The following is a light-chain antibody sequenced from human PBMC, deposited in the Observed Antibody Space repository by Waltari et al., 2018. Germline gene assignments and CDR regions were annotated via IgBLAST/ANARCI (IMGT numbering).Light chain of an antibody. Sequence: QSVLTQPPSASGTPGQRVTISCSGSRSNAGNHYVSWYQQLPGTAPKLLIYRNNQRPSGVPDRFSGSKSGTSASLAISGLRSEDEADYYCAAWDDSLSGRVFGGGTKVTVL. CDR1: RSNAGNHY. J-gene: IGLJ3*02. V-gene: IGLV1-47*01. CDR3: AAWDDSLSGRV. CDR2: RNN.